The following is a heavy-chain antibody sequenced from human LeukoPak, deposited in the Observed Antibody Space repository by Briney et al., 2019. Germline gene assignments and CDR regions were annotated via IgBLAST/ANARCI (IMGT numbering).Heavy chain of an antibody. Sequence: SETLSLTCTVSGGSLSSGSDYWSWIRQSAGKGLEWIGRIYASGSTNYNPSLKSRVTISVDTSKNQFSLKLSSVTAADTAVYYCARVLGQQLGNLGITFNIWGQGTKVTVSS. J-gene: IGHJ3*02. V-gene: IGHV4-61*02. CDR3: ARVLGQQLGNLGITFNI. CDR1: GGSLSSGSDY. CDR2: IYASGST. D-gene: IGHD6-13*01.